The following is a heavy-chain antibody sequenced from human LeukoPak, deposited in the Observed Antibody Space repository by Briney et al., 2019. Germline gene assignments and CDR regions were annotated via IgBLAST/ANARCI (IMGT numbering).Heavy chain of an antibody. CDR2: ISGSGCTT. CDR3: AKGNSIVVVRASFDY. D-gene: IGHD2-2*01. CDR1: GFTFSSYA. J-gene: IGHJ4*02. V-gene: IGHV3-23*01. Sequence: GGSLRLSCAASGFTFSSYAMSWVRQAPGKGLEWVSAISGSGCTTYYADSVKGRFTISRDNSKNTLYLQMNSLRADDTAVYYCAKGNSIVVVRASFDYWGQGTLVTVSS.